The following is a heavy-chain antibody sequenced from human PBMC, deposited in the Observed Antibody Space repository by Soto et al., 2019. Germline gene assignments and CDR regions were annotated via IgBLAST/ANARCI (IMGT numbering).Heavy chain of an antibody. CDR3: ARQIYDILTGYVHFDY. Sequence: PGESLKISCKGSGYSFTSYWIGWVRQMPGKGLEWMGIIYPGDSDTRYSPSFQGQVTISADKSISTAYLQWSSLKASDTAMYYCARQIYDILTGYVHFDYWGQGPLVTVSS. V-gene: IGHV5-51*01. CDR2: IYPGDSDT. J-gene: IGHJ4*02. CDR1: GYSFTSYW. D-gene: IGHD3-9*01.